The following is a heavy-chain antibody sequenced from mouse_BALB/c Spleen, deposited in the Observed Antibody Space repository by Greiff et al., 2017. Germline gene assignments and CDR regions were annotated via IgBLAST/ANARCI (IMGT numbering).Heavy chain of an antibody. CDR1: GFNIKDTY. CDR3: ARDYYGSPLAY. Sequence: VQLRQSGAELVKPGASVKLSCTASGFNIKDTYMHWVKQRPEQGLEWIGRIDPANGNTKYDPKFQGKATITADTSSNTAYLQLSSLTSEDTAVYYCARDYYGSPLAYWGQGTLVTVSA. D-gene: IGHD1-1*01. CDR2: IDPANGNT. J-gene: IGHJ3*01. V-gene: IGHV14-3*02.